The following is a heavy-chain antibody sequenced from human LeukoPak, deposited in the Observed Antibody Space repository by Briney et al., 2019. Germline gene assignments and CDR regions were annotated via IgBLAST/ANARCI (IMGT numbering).Heavy chain of an antibody. CDR1: GFTFSSYE. CDR2: ISSSSSYI. V-gene: IGHV3-21*05. CDR3: ARDQYSSGGGFDY. D-gene: IGHD6-19*01. Sequence: PGESLRLSCAASGFTFSSYEMSWVRQAPGKGLEWVSYISSSSSYIYYADSVKGRFTISRDNAKNSLYLQMNSLRAEDTAVYYCARDQYSSGGGFDYWGQGTLVTVSS. J-gene: IGHJ4*02.